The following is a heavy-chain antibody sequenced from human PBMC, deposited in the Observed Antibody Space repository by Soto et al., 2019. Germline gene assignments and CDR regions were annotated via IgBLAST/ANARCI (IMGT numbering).Heavy chain of an antibody. CDR2: ISSIGST. D-gene: IGHD2-21*01. J-gene: IGHJ3*02. CDR1: GGSISSGGYY. V-gene: IGHV4-31*03. CDR3: ARDDSRYGLDI. Sequence: PSETLSLTCTVSGGSISSGGYYWSWIRQFPGKGLEWIGYISSIGSTYYNPSLGSRLSMSVDTSKDQFSLRLTSVTAADTAVYYCARDDSRYGLDIWVPGTLVT.